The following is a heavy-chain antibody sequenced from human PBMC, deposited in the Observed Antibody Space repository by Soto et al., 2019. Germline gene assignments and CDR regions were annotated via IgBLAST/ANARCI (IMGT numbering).Heavy chain of an antibody. D-gene: IGHD5-12*01. Sequence: SLRLSCAASGFTFSGSAMHWVRQASGKGLEWVGRIRSKANSYATAYAASVKGRFTISRDDSKNTAYLQMNSLKTEDTAVYYCTRPYVAATILENWFDPWGQGTLVTVSS. J-gene: IGHJ5*02. V-gene: IGHV3-73*01. CDR2: IRSKANSYAT. CDR1: GFTFSGSA. CDR3: TRPYVAATILENWFDP.